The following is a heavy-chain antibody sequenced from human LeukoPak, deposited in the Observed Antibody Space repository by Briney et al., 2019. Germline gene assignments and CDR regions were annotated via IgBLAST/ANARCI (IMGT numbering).Heavy chain of an antibody. CDR2: ISSSSSYI. Sequence: GGSLRLSCAASGFTFSSYSMNWVRQAPGKGLEWVSSISSSSSYIYYADSVKGRFTISRDNAKNSLYLQMNSLRAEDTAVYYCARDRHCSSTSCPYYYYYMDVWGKGTTVTVSS. J-gene: IGHJ6*03. D-gene: IGHD2-2*01. V-gene: IGHV3-21*01. CDR3: ARDRHCSSTSCPYYYYYMDV. CDR1: GFTFSSYS.